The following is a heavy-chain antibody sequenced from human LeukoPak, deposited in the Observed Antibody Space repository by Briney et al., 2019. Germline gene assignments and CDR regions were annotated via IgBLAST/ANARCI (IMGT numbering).Heavy chain of an antibody. CDR3: ARHAACSTTSSSISAASSWFDP. CDR1: GGSISSYY. D-gene: IGHD2-2*01. V-gene: IGHV4-59*08. J-gene: IGHJ5*02. CDR2: IHTSGGT. Sequence: SETLSLTCTVSGGSISSYYWSCIRQPPGKGLEWIGYIHTSGGTNYNPSLKSRVTISIDTSKKQLSLKLTSVTAADTAVYYCARHAACSTTSSSISAASSWFDPWGQGTLVTVSS.